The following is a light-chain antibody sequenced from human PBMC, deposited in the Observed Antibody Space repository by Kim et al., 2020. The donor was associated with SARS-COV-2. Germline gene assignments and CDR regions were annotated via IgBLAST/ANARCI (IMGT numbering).Light chain of an antibody. Sequence: SYELTQDPAVSVALGQTVRITCQGDSLRSYYPTWYQQKPGQAPVLLIYAKNNRPSGIPDRFSGSSSGDTASLTITGAQAADEADYYCNSRDRSGNHILFGGGTQLTVL. J-gene: IGLJ2*01. CDR3: NSRDRSGNHIL. CDR1: SLRSYY. V-gene: IGLV3-19*01. CDR2: AKN.